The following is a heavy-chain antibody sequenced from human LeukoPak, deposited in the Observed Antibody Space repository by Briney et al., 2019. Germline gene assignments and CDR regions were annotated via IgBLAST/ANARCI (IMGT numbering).Heavy chain of an antibody. V-gene: IGHV1-69*05. D-gene: IGHD6-19*01. J-gene: IGHJ4*02. Sequence: SVKVSCKASGGTFSSYAISWVRQAPGLGLEWMGGIIPIFGTANYTQKFQGRVTITTDESTSTAYMELSSLRSEDTAVYCCARGLFRGYSSGWSHYYFDYWGQGTLVTVSS. CDR2: IIPIFGTA. CDR1: GGTFSSYA. CDR3: ARGLFRGYSSGWSHYYFDY.